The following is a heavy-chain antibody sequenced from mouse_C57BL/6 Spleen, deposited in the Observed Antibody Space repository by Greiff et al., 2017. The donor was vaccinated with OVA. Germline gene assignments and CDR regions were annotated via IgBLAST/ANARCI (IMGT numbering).Heavy chain of an antibody. CDR2: INPSTGGT. J-gene: IGHJ2*01. D-gene: IGHD3-3*01. Sequence: EVQLQQSGPELVKPGASVKISCKASGYSFPGYYMNWLKQSPEKSLEWIGEINPSTGGTTYNQKFKAKATLTVDKSSSTAYMQLKSLTSEDSAVYYCARGRDWSLDDWGQGTTLTVSS. CDR1: GYSFPGYY. CDR3: ARGRDWSLDD. V-gene: IGHV1-42*01.